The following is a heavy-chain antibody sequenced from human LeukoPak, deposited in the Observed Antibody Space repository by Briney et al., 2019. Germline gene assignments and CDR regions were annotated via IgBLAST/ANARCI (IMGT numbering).Heavy chain of an antibody. CDR3: ARDRDFVHY. Sequence: GGSLRLSCAASGFTISSYEMNWVRQAPGKGLEWVSYISSSGRTIYYADSVKGRFTISRDNAQNSLYLQMNSLSAEDTAVYYCARDRDFVHYWGQGTLVTVSS. V-gene: IGHV3-48*03. J-gene: IGHJ4*02. CDR1: GFTISSYE. D-gene: IGHD3-10*02. CDR2: ISSSGRTI.